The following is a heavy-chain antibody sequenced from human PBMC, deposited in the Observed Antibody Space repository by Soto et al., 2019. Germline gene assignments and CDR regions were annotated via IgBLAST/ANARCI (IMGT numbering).Heavy chain of an antibody. Sequence: QVQLVQSGAEVKKPGSSVQVSCKASGGTFSSYAISWVRQAPGQGLEWMGGIIPIFGTADYAKKYQGIVTILAVVFTSTAYMQLSILRSEDTAVYYWAGNLGGNHYYYGMDVWGQGTTVTVSS. D-gene: IGHD3-16*01. CDR3: AGNLGGNHYYYGMDV. CDR2: IIPIFGTA. CDR1: GGTFSSYA. V-gene: IGHV1-69*12. J-gene: IGHJ6*02.